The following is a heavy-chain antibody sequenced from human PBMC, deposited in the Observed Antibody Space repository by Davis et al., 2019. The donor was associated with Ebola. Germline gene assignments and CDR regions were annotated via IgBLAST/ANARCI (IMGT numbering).Heavy chain of an antibody. Sequence: GESLKISCAASGFNFYNYAMTWVRQAPGKGLEWVSAISNVGGSTYYADSVKGRFTISRDNSKNTLYLQMNSLRAEDTAVYYCTTDPGMMITFGGVVSHYGMDVWGQETTVIVSS. D-gene: IGHD3-16*01. CDR3: TTDPGMMITFGGVVSHYGMDV. CDR2: ISNVGGST. CDR1: GFNFYNYA. J-gene: IGHJ6*02. V-gene: IGHV3-23*01.